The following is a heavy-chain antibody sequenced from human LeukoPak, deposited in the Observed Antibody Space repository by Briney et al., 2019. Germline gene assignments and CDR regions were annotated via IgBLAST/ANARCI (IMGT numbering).Heavy chain of an antibody. D-gene: IGHD3-9*01. Sequence: NASETLSLTCTVSGGSISSSSYYWGWIRQPPGKGLEWNGSIYYSGSTNYNPSLKSRVTISVDTSKNQFSLKLSSVTAADTAVYYCARVRGTVAALTVFDYWGQGTLVTVSS. J-gene: IGHJ4*02. CDR2: IYYSGST. CDR3: ARVRGTVAALTVFDY. CDR1: GGSISSSSYY. V-gene: IGHV4-39*07.